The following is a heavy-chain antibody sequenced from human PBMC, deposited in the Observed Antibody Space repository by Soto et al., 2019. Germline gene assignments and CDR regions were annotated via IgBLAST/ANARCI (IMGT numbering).Heavy chain of an antibody. Sequence: PSETLSLTCTVSGGSISSGGYYWSWIRQHPGKGLEWIGYIYYSGSTYYNPSLKSRVTISVDTSKNQFSLKLSSVTAADTAVYYCARDGKGHYDSSGYRYFDYWGQGTLVTVSS. CDR2: IYYSGST. D-gene: IGHD3-22*01. CDR3: ARDGKGHYDSSGYRYFDY. CDR1: GGSISSGGYY. J-gene: IGHJ4*02. V-gene: IGHV4-31*03.